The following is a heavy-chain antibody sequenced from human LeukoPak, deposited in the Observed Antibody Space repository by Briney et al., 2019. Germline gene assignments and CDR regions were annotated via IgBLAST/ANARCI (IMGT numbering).Heavy chain of an antibody. CDR1: GDSISNNNCY. D-gene: IGHD5-12*01. CDR2: IYYSGST. Sequence: PSETLSLTCTVSGDSISNNNCYWGWIRQPPGKGLEWIGSIYYSGSTYHNPSLKSRVTISVDTSKNQFSLKLSSVTAADTAVYYCARVGDPVATNDKTPGGFDYWGQGTLVTVSS. V-gene: IGHV4-39*07. J-gene: IGHJ4*02. CDR3: ARVGDPVATNDKTPGGFDY.